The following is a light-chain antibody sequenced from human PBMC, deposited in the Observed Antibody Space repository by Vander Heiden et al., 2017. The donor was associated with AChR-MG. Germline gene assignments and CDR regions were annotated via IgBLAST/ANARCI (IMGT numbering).Light chain of an antibody. J-gene: IGKJ2*01. CDR1: QSINSY. CDR2: AAS. CDR3: RQSYSTSYT. V-gene: IGKV1-39*01. Sequence: DIQMTQSPSSLSASVGDRVTITCRASQSINSYLNWYQQKPGRAANRLIYAASSLQSGVPSRFSGGRSETDFTLTISTLQPDDFAAYYCRQSYSTSYTFGQGTKLEIK.